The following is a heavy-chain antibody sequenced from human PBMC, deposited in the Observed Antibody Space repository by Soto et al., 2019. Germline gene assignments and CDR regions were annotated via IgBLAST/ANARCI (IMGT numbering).Heavy chain of an antibody. CDR1: GYSSTTYW. CDR3: ARLRTYYDILTGFLDYYGMDV. CDR2: IYPGDSDT. V-gene: IGHV5-51*01. Sequence: GESLKISCNGSGYSSTTYWIGWVRQMPGKGLEWMGIIYPGDSDTRYSPSFQGQVTISADKSISTAYLQWSSLKASDTAMYYCARLRTYYDILTGFLDYYGMDVWGQGTTVTVPS. D-gene: IGHD3-9*01. J-gene: IGHJ6*02.